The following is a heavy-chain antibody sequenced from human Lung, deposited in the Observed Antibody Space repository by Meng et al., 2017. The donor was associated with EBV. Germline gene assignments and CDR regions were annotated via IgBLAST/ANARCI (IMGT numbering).Heavy chain of an antibody. Sequence: LLGCGGGLVEPGGSLRLSCAAFGFTFSSYAMSWVRQAPGKGLVWVSRINEDGAVTTYADSVKGRFTISRDNAKSSPYLQMNSLRAEDTAVYYCSRDLVGSADSWGQGTLVTVSS. CDR1: GFTFSSYA. D-gene: IGHD2-8*02. CDR2: INEDGAVT. CDR3: SRDLVGSADS. J-gene: IGHJ4*02. V-gene: IGHV3-74*01.